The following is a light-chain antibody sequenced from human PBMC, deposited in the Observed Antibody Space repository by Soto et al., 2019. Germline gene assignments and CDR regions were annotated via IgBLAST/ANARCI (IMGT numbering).Light chain of an antibody. CDR3: CSYLCTSNDV. V-gene: IGLV2-23*02. Sequence: QSVLAQSASVSGSAGQSITISCSGNAVSYQLVSWYQQQPGKAPKLILYDLTTRPSGVSNRFSGFKSGTTASLAIACLKAEDEGYYYCCSYLCTSNDVFGTGTKFTV. J-gene: IGLJ1*01. CDR2: DLT. CDR1: GNAVSYQL.